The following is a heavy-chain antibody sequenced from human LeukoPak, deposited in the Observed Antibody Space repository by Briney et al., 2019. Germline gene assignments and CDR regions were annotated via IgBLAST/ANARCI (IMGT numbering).Heavy chain of an antibody. CDR1: GGSISSYF. CDR2: IYTSGST. J-gene: IGHJ5*02. Sequence: SETLSLTCTVSGGSISSYFWSWIRQPAGKGLEWVGRIYTSGSTDYNPSLKSRVTMSVDTSKNQFSLKLTSVTAADTAVYYCARHGSGSSLALYPWGQGTLVTVSS. CDR3: ARHGSGSSLALYP. D-gene: IGHD3-10*01. V-gene: IGHV4-4*07.